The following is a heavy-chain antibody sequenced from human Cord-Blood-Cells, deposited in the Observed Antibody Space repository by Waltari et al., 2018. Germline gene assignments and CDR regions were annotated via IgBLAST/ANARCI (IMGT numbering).Heavy chain of an antibody. CDR2: IYYSGST. CDR3: AREAATGGDAFDI. CDR1: GGSVSRGSYY. Sequence: QVQLQESGPGLVKPSETLSLTCPVSGGSVSRGSYYWRWIRQPPGKGLEWIGYIYYSGSTNYNPSLKSRVTISVDTSKNQFSLKLSSVTAADTAVYYCAREAATGGDAFDIWGQGTMVTVSS. D-gene: IGHD7-27*01. V-gene: IGHV4-61*01. J-gene: IGHJ3*02.